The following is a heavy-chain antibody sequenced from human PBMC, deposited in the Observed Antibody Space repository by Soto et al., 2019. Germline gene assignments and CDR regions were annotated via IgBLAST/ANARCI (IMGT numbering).Heavy chain of an antibody. Sequence: SETLSLTCTVSGGSISGGDFYWSWIRQHPGKGLGWIGYIYHSGNTYYNPSLEGRVTMSVDTSKNQFSLKLTSVTAADTAGFYCATYWGTESHTFWFDLWGRGAQVTVSS. CDR2: IYHSGNT. D-gene: IGHD3-16*01. CDR3: ATYWGTESHTFWFDL. J-gene: IGHJ5*02. CDR1: GGSISGGDFY. V-gene: IGHV4-31*03.